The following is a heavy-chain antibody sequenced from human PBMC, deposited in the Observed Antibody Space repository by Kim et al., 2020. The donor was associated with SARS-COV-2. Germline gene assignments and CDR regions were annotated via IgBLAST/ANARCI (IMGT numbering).Heavy chain of an antibody. Sequence: SVKVSCKASGGTFSSYAISWVRQAPGQGLEWMGGIIPIFGTANYAQKFQGRVTITADESTSTAYMELSSLRSEDTAVYYCARVRPPLSLYSGSYFNSHEYYFDYWGQGTLVTVSS. CDR1: GGTFSSYA. D-gene: IGHD1-26*01. V-gene: IGHV1-69*13. CDR2: IIPIFGTA. J-gene: IGHJ4*02. CDR3: ARVRPPLSLYSGSYFNSHEYYFDY.